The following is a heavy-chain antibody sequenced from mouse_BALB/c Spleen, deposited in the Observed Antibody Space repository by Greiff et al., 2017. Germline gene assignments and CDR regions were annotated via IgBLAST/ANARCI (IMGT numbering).Heavy chain of an antibody. V-gene: IGHV5-6-3*01. D-gene: IGHD2-3*01. CDR1: GFTFSSYG. CDR3: ARENDVYY. Sequence: EVMLVESGGGLVQPGGSLKLSCAASGFTFSSYGMSWVRQTPDKRLELVATINSNGGSTYYPDSVKGRFTISRDNAKNTLYLQMSSLKSEDTAMYYCARENDVYYWGQGTTLTVSS. J-gene: IGHJ2*01. CDR2: INSNGGST.